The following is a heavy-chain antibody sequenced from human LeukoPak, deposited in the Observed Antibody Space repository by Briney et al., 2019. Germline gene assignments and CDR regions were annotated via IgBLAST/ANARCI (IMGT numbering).Heavy chain of an antibody. V-gene: IGHV4-39*01. J-gene: IGHJ4*02. D-gene: IGHD3-3*01. Sequence: SETLSLTCTVSGGSINSSTYYWGWIRQPPGKGLEWIGSIYYSGSTYYNPSLKSRITTSVDTSKNQFSLKLSSVTAADTAVYYCARFPYYDFWSGSSHWGQGALVTVSS. CDR1: GGSINSSTYY. CDR2: IYYSGST. CDR3: ARFPYYDFWSGSSH.